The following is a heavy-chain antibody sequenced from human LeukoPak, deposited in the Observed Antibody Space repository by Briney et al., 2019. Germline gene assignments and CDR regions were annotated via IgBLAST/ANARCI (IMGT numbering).Heavy chain of an antibody. V-gene: IGHV4-34*01. J-gene: IGHJ5*02. Sequence: SETLSLTCAVYGGSFSGYYWSWIRQPPGKGLEWIGEINHSGSTKYNPSLKSRVTISVDTSKNQFSLKLSSVTAADTAVYYCARGRNFMVRGKVNWFDPWGQGTLVTVSS. D-gene: IGHD3-10*01. CDR3: ARGRNFMVRGKVNWFDP. CDR1: GGSFSGYY. CDR2: INHSGST.